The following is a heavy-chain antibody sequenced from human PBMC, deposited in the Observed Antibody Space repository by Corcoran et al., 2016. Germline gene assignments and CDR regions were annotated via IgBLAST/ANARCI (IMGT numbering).Heavy chain of an antibody. CDR2: INHSGST. D-gene: IGHD3-10*01. CDR1: GGSFSGYY. J-gene: IGHJ2*01. Sequence: QVQLQQWGAGLLKPSETLSLTCAVDGGSFSGYYWSWIRQPPGKGLEWIGEINHSGSTNYNPSLKSRVTISVATSKNQFSLKLSAVTAADTAVYYCARSMGRWYFDLWGRGTLVTVSS. V-gene: IGHV4-34*01. CDR3: ARSMGRWYFDL.